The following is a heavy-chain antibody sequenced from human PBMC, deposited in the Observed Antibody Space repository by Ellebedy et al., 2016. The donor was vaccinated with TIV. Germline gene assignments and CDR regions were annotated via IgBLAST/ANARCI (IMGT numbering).Heavy chain of an antibody. CDR2: ISGSGSST. CDR3: AKPPVDILTGYYTEAAFDI. CDR1: GLTFSNYA. Sequence: GGSLRLXXTASGLTFSNYAMTWVRQPPGKGLEWVSGISGSGSSTSYADSVKGRVTTSRDNSRNTLYLQMLSLRAEDTALYYCAKPPVDILTGYYTEAAFDIWGQGTMVTVSS. D-gene: IGHD3-9*01. V-gene: IGHV3-23*01. J-gene: IGHJ3*02.